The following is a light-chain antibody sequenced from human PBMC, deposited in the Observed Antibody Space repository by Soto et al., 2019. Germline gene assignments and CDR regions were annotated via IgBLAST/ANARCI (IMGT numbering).Light chain of an antibody. CDR1: QSVSSY. V-gene: IGKV3-11*01. J-gene: IGKJ3*01. CDR2: DAS. CDR3: QQRSNWPT. Sequence: EIVLTQSPATLSLSPGERATLSCRASQSVSSYLAWYQQKPGQAPRLLIYDASNRATGIPGRFSGSGSGTDFPLTISCLEPEDFAVYYCQQRSNWPTFGPGTKVDIK.